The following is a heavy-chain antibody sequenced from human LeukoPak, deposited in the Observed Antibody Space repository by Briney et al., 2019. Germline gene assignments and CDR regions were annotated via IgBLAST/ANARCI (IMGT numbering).Heavy chain of an antibody. D-gene: IGHD5-18*01. CDR3: AKATTAMVTYYFDY. Sequence: GGSLRLSCAASGFTFSSYAMSWVRQAPGKGLEWDSAISGSGGSTYYADSVKGRFTISRDNSKNTLYLQMNSLRAEDTAVYYCAKATTAMVTYYFDYWGQGTLVTVSS. CDR1: GFTFSSYA. V-gene: IGHV3-23*01. CDR2: ISGSGGST. J-gene: IGHJ4*02.